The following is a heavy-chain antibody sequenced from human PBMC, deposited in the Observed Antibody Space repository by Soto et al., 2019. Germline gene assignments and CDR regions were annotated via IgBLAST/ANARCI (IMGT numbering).Heavy chain of an antibody. CDR1: GGSISSSNW. D-gene: IGHD6-19*01. J-gene: IGHJ3*02. CDR2: IYHSGST. CDR3: ARGGGSGWYSDAFDI. Sequence: PSETLSLTCAVSGGSISSSNWWSWVRQPPGKGLEWIGEIYHSGSTNYNPSLKSRVTISVDKSKNQFSLKLSSVTAADTAVYYRARGGGSGWYSDAFDIWGQGTMVTVSS. V-gene: IGHV4-4*02.